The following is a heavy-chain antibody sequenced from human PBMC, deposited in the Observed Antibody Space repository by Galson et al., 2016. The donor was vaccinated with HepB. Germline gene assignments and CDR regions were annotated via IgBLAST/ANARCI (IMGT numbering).Heavy chain of an antibody. CDR3: GRKNEGGRANWFDP. J-gene: IGHJ5*02. CDR1: GGSFSGNY. D-gene: IGHD1-14*01. Sequence: SETLSLTCAVYGGSFSGNYWSWIRQPPGKGLEWIGEINHSGSTNYNPSLKSRVTISVDTSKNQFSLKLSSLTAADTAVYYCGRKNEGGRANWFDPWGQGTLVSVSS. CDR2: INHSGST. V-gene: IGHV4-34*01.